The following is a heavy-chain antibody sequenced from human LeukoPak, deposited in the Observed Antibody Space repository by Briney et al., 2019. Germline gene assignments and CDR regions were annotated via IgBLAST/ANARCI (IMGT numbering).Heavy chain of an antibody. D-gene: IGHD2-2*01. J-gene: IGHJ4*02. CDR3: ARGGGSSTRPFDY. CDR2: INHSGST. CDR1: GGSFSGYY. V-gene: IGHV4-34*01. Sequence: SETLSLTCAVYGGSFSGYYWSWIRQPPGKGLEWIGEINHSGSTNYNPSLKSRVTISVDTSKNQFSLKLSSVTAADTAAYYCARGGGSSTRPFDYWGQGTLVTVSS.